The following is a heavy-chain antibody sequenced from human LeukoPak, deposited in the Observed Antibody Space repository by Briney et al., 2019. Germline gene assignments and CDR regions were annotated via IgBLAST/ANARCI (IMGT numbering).Heavy chain of an antibody. CDR2: ISGSGGST. D-gene: IGHD3-22*01. J-gene: IGHJ5*02. Sequence: GGSLRLSCAASGFTFSSYAMSWVRQAPGKGLEWVSAISGSGGSTYYANSVKGRFTTSRDNSKNTLYLQMNSLRAEDTAVYYCAREVFYDSSGYYSEPWGQGTLVTVSS. V-gene: IGHV3-23*01. CDR3: AREVFYDSSGYYSEP. CDR1: GFTFSSYA.